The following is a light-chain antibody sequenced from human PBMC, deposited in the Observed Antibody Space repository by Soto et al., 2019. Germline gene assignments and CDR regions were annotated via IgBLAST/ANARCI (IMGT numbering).Light chain of an antibody. CDR3: HQYNNRPPWT. J-gene: IGKJ1*01. Sequence: ERVTIQSSATLSLSPVERATVSWRPSRSVSSYLACYQQKPGQAPPLLIYDASTSATGIPPRFSGSGSGTEFTLPISSLLPADYSVYYCHQYNNRPPWTFGQGTKVDIK. CDR1: RSVSSY. CDR2: DAS. V-gene: IGKV3D-15*01.